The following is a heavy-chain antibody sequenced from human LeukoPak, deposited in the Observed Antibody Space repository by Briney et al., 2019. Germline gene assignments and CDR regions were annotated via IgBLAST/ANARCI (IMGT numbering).Heavy chain of an antibody. CDR1: GFTFSSYA. Sequence: GGSLRLSCAASGFTFSSYAMSWVRQAPGKGLEWVSTISGSGGSTYYADSVKGRFTISRNNSKNTLYLQMNSLRADDTAVYYCAKFGEQQSPDYWGQGTLVTVSS. CDR3: AKFGEQQSPDY. D-gene: IGHD6-13*01. CDR2: ISGSGGST. V-gene: IGHV3-23*01. J-gene: IGHJ4*02.